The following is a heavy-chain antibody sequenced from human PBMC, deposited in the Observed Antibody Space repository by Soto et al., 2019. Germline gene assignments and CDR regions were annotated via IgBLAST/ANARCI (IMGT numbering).Heavy chain of an antibody. CDR3: EKGGRKWLVTSDFNY. CDR2: VSHDGRNT. V-gene: IGHV3-30*18. Sequence: VQLVESGRGVVQPGRSLRLSCAASGFTFSDYAMHWVRQAPGKGLEWVAVVSHDGRNTHYADCVKGRFTISRDSSKNTVSLEMTSLSDEETVVYYCEKGGRKWLVTSDFNYWGQGALVTVSS. J-gene: IGHJ4*02. CDR1: GFTFSDYA. D-gene: IGHD6-19*01.